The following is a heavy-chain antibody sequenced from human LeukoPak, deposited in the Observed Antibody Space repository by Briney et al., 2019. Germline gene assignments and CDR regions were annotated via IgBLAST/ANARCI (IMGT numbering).Heavy chain of an antibody. V-gene: IGHV3-7*01. CDR2: IKQDGSEK. CDR3: ARVRIAAAGTRGGPGQYYFDY. J-gene: IGHJ4*02. Sequence: GGSLRLSCAASGFTFSSYWMSWVRQAPGKGLEWVANIKQDGSEKYYVDSVKGRFTISRDNAKNSLYLQMNSLRAEDTAVYYCARVRIAAAGTRGGPGQYYFDYWGQGTLVTVSS. D-gene: IGHD6-13*01. CDR1: GFTFSSYW.